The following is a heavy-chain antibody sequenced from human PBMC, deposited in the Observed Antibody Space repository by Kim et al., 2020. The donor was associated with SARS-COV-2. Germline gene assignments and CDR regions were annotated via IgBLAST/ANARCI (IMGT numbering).Heavy chain of an antibody. V-gene: IGHV3-73*01. D-gene: IGHD3-22*01. J-gene: IGHJ4*02. Sequence: GSLRLSCAASGFTFSASAMYWVRQASGKGLEWVGHIRSKTNNYATLYGASVKGRFTISRDDSKNTAFLHMRSLKTEDTAIYYCTRLSGGASSNYYGGNFWGQGTLVTVSS. CDR3: TRLSGGASSNYYGGNF. CDR2: IRSKTNNYAT. CDR1: GFTFSASA.